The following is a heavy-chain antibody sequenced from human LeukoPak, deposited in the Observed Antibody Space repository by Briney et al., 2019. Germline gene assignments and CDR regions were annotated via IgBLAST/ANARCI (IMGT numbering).Heavy chain of an antibody. CDR1: GYTFTDFG. J-gene: IGHJ4*02. CDR3: ARRINSGSYYPSYYFDS. D-gene: IGHD3-10*01. CDR2: ISSFNGDT. Sequence: ASVKVSCKASGYTFTDFGFSWVRQAPGQGLEWMGWISSFNGDTNYAQKLQGRVTMTTDTSTSTAYMELRSLRSDDTAVYYCARRINSGSYYPSYYFDSWGQATLVTVSS. V-gene: IGHV1-18*01.